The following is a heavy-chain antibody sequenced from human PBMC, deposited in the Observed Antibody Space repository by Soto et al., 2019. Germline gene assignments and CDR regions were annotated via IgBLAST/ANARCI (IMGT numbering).Heavy chain of an antibody. CDR2: IWYDGSNE. D-gene: IGHD4-17*01. V-gene: IGHV3-33*01. J-gene: IGHJ4*02. CDR1: GFIFSSYG. Sequence: QVQLVESGGGVVQPGRSLRLSCAASGFIFSSYGMHWVRQAPGKGLEWVAVIWYDGSNEYYADSVKGRFTISRDNSQNTLDLKMNSLRAEDTAVYYCASSSVSYGDTGGYFDYWGQGTLVTVSS. CDR3: ASSSVSYGDTGGYFDY.